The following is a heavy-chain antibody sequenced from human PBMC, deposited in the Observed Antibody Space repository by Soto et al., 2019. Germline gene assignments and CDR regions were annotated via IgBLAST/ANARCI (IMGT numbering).Heavy chain of an antibody. V-gene: IGHV3-74*01. J-gene: IGHJ6*02. CDR1: GFTFSSYW. CDR2: INSDGSST. Sequence: LRLSCAASGFTFSSYWMHWVRQAPGKGLVWVSRINSDGSSTSYADSVKGRFTISRDNAKNTLYLQMNSLRAEDTAVYYCARDQKYYYYYYGMDVWGQGTTVTVSS. CDR3: ARDQKYYYYYYGMDV.